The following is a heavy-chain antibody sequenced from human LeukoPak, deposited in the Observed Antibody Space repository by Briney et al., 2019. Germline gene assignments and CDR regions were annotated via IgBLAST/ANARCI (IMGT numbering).Heavy chain of an antibody. J-gene: IGHJ4*02. D-gene: IGHD1-26*01. V-gene: IGHV3-23*01. CDR3: ARDHPEGAIVGATLLDY. CDR1: GFTFSSYA. CDR2: ISGSGGST. Sequence: GGSLSLSCAASGFTFSSYAMSWVRQAQGKGLEWVSAISGSGGSTYYADSVKGRFTISRDNSKNTLYLQMNSLRAEDTAVYYCARDHPEGAIVGATLLDYWGQGTLVTVSS.